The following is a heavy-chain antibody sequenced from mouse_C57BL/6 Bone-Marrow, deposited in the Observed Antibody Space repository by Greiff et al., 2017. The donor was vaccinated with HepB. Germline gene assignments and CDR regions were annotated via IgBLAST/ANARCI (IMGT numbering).Heavy chain of an antibody. J-gene: IGHJ3*01. CDR2: IYPRDGST. D-gene: IGHD2-2*01. CDR3: ASYYGYDEEFAY. CDR1: GYTFTDHT. Sequence: VQLQESDAELVKPGASVKISCKVSGYTFTDHTIHWMKQRPEQGLEWIGYIYPRDGSTKYNEKFKGKATLTADKSSSTAYMQLNGLTSEDSAVYCCASYYGYDEEFAYWGQGTLVTVSA. V-gene: IGHV1-78*01.